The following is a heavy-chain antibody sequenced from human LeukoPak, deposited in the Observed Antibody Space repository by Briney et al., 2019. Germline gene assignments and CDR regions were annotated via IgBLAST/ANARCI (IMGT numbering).Heavy chain of an antibody. CDR3: ARDRLSDYGDYYYGMDV. D-gene: IGHD4-17*01. V-gene: IGHV3-30*19. J-gene: IGHJ6*02. CDR2: ISYDGSNK. CDR1: GFTFSSYG. Sequence: GGSLRLSCAASGFTFSSYGMHWVRQAPGKGLEWVAVISYDGSNKYYADSVKGRFTISRDNSKNTLYLQMNSLRAEDTAVYYCARDRLSDYGDYYYGMDVWGQGTTVTVSS.